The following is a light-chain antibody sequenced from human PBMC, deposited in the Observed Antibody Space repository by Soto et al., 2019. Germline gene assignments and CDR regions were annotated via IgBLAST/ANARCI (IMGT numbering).Light chain of an antibody. J-gene: IGKJ4*01. V-gene: IGKV3-20*01. CDR1: QSVSSSY. CDR3: QQYGKSPLT. CDR2: GAS. Sequence: EIVLTQSPGTLSLSPGERATLSCRASQSVSSSYLAWYQQKPGQAPRLLIYGASSRATGIPDRFSGSGSRTDFTLTISRLEPEDFAEYYCQQYGKSPLTFGGGTKVEIK.